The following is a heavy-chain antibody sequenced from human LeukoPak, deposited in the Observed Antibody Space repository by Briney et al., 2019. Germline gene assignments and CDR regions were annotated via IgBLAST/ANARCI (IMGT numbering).Heavy chain of an antibody. J-gene: IGHJ4*02. CDR2: IIPIFGTA. D-gene: IGHD6-13*01. V-gene: IGHV1-69*01. CDR3: AREKSSGIAAAGVDY. CDR1: GGTFSSYA. Sequence: SVKVSCKASGGTFSSYAISWVRQAPGQGLEWMGGIIPIFGTANYAQKFQGRVTITADESTSTAYMELSSLRSEDAAVYYCAREKSSGIAAAGVDYWGQGTLVTVSS.